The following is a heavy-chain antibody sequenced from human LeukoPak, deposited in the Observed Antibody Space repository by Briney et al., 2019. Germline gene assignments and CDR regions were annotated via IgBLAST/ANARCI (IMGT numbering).Heavy chain of an antibody. V-gene: IGHV3-30*02. D-gene: IGHD3-3*01. CDR3: ARDSVGSGYYHFDY. J-gene: IGHJ4*02. CDR1: GLTFSSYG. Sequence: GGSLRLSCAASGLTFSSYGMHWVRQAPGKGLEWVAFIRYDGSNKYYADSVKGRFTISRDNSKNTLYLQMNSLRAEDTAVYYCARDSVGSGYYHFDYWGQGTLVTVSS. CDR2: IRYDGSNK.